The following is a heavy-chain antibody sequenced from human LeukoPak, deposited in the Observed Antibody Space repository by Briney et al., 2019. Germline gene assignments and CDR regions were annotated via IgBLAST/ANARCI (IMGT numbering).Heavy chain of an antibody. D-gene: IGHD6-13*01. J-gene: IGHJ4*02. Sequence: GGSLRLSCAASGFTFSSYGMHWVRQAPGKGLEWVSSISSSSSYIYYADSVKGRFTISRDNAKNSLYLQMNSLRAEDMAVYYCATDTDPSIAAAGTADYWGQGTLVTVSS. CDR1: GFTFSSYG. CDR3: ATDTDPSIAAAGTADY. CDR2: ISSSSSYI. V-gene: IGHV3-21*01.